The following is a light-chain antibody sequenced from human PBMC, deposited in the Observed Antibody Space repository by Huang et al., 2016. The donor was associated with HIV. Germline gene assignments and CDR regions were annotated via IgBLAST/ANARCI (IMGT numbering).Light chain of an antibody. CDR1: QRLLYRSNNKNH. J-gene: IGKJ1*01. Sequence: DIVLTQYPHSLAVSLGERATINCKSSQRLLYRSNNKNHLVWYQQKPGQPPKLLMYWASTRESGVPDRFSASGSGTDFTLTISSLQAEDVAVYYCQQYYTVPWTFGQGTKVEI. V-gene: IGKV4-1*01. CDR3: QQYYTVPWT. CDR2: WAS.